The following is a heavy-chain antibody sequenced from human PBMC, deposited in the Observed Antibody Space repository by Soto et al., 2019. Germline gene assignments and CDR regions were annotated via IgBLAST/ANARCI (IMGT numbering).Heavy chain of an antibody. J-gene: IGHJ6*02. CDR2: VWYDGSTK. V-gene: IGHV3-33*06. CDR3: AKDRSSPLEGMYI. D-gene: IGHD1-1*01. Sequence: QVQLVESGGGVVQPGRSLRLSCAASGFKFTIYGMHWVRQAPGKGLEWVEVVWYDGSTKYYADSVKGRFTISRDNYKNTRYLQMNSLRAEYTDVSYCAKDRSSPLEGMYIWGQGTTVTVSS. CDR1: GFKFTIYG.